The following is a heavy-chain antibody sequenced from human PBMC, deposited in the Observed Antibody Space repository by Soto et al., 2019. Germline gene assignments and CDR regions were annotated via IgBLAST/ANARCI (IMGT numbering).Heavy chain of an antibody. CDR3: ARDRIAAHICWFDP. D-gene: IGHD6-6*01. CDR1: GDSVSSNSAA. Sequence: SQTLSLTCAISGDSVSSNSAAWNWIRQSLSRGLEWLGRTYYRSRWYNDYAVSVKGRITIKTDRSRNQFSLQLISVTPEDTAVYYCARDRIAAHICWFDPWGQGTLVTVSS. J-gene: IGHJ5*02. V-gene: IGHV6-1*01. CDR2: TYYRSRWYN.